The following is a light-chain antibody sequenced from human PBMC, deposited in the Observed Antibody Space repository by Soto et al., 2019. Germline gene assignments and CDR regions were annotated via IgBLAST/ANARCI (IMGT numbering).Light chain of an antibody. CDR2: DTT. Sequence: QAVVTQEPSLTVSPGGTVTLTCGSNTGTVTSGHYPYWFQQKPGQAPRTLIYDTTNKHSWTPARFSGSLLGGKAALTLPGAQPEDAAEYYCLLSYRGVWVFGGGTKLTVL. CDR3: LLSYRGVWV. J-gene: IGLJ3*02. CDR1: TGTVTSGHY. V-gene: IGLV7-46*01.